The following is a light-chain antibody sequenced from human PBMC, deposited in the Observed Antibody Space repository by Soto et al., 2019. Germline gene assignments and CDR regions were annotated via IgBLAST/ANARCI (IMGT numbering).Light chain of an antibody. Sequence: EIVMTQSPATLSLSPGERATLSCRASENVFSFMAWYQHRPGQAPRHLIYDASNRAAGVPARFSGSGSGTDSALTISSIEPEDFAVYYCQQRTKWPPIFTFGPGTKVEIK. CDR2: DAS. V-gene: IGKV3-11*01. CDR3: QQRTKWPPIFT. CDR1: ENVFSF. J-gene: IGKJ3*01.